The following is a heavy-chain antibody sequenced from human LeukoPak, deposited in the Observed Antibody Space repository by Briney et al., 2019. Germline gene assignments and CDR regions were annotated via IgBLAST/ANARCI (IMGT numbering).Heavy chain of an antibody. CDR3: ARNRILWWSDFDY. V-gene: IGHV4-34*01. J-gene: IGHJ4*02. D-gene: IGHD2-21*01. Sequence: SETLSLTCAVYGGSFSGYYWSWIRQPPGKGLEWIGEINHSGSTNYNPSLKSRVTISVDTSKNQFSLQLNSVTPEDTAVYYCARNRILWWSDFDYWGQGTLVTVSS. CDR2: INHSGST. CDR1: GGSFSGYY.